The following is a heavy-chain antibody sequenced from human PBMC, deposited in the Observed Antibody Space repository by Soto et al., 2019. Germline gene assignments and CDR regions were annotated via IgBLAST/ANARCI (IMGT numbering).Heavy chain of an antibody. D-gene: IGHD1-26*01. CDR3: AKPSGSNYANFDY. J-gene: IGHJ4*02. CDR1: GFAFSSQA. Sequence: EVQLLESGGGLVQPGGSLRLSCAASGFAFSSQAMSWVRQAPGKGLEWVSAISGSGGSTYYADSVKGRFTFSRDNSKNPLYLQMNSLRAEDTAVYYCAKPSGSNYANFDYWGQGTLVTVSS. CDR2: ISGSGGST. V-gene: IGHV3-23*01.